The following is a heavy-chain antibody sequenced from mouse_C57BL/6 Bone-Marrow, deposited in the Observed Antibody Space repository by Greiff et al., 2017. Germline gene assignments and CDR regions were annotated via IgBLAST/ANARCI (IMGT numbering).Heavy chain of an antibody. V-gene: IGHV1-81*01. CDR2: IYPRSGNT. CDR1: GYTFTSYG. Sequence: QVQLQQSGAELARPGASVKLSCKASGYTFTSYGISWVKQRTGQGLEWIGEIYPRSGNTYYNETFKGKATLSADKSSSTEYMELSSLTSEDSAVYFCARALRYMDWYFDVWGTGTTVTVSS. D-gene: IGHD1-1*01. CDR3: ARALRYMDWYFDV. J-gene: IGHJ1*03.